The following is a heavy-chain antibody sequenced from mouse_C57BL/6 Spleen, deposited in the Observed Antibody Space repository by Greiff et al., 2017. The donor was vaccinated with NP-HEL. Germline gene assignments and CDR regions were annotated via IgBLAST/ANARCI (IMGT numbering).Heavy chain of an antibody. D-gene: IGHD1-1*01. V-gene: IGHV1-80*01. CDR3: ARKSYYYGSSYGWFAY. J-gene: IGHJ3*01. CDR1: GYAFSSYW. Sequence: VQRVESGAELVKPGASVKISCKASGYAFSSYWMNWVKQRPGKGLEWIGQIYPGDGDTNYNGKFKGKATLTADKSSSTAYMQLSSLTSEDSAVYFCARKSYYYGSSYGWFAYWGQGTLVTVSA. CDR2: IYPGDGDT.